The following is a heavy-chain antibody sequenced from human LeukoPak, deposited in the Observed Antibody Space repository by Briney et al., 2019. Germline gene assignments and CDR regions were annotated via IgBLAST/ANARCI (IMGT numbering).Heavy chain of an antibody. Sequence: SETLSLTCTVSGGSISNNYWSWIRQPPGKGLEWIGYISHSGSTKYNPSLKSRVTVSVVTSQNQFSLRLTSVTAADTAVYWCARDARGYNYDYTWFDTWGQGTLVTVSS. CDR1: GGSISNNY. J-gene: IGHJ5*02. V-gene: IGHV4-59*01. CDR3: ARDARGYNYDYTWFDT. CDR2: ISHSGST. D-gene: IGHD5-18*01.